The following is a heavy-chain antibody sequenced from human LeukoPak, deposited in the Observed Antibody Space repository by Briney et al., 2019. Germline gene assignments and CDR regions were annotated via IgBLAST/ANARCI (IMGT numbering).Heavy chain of an antibody. D-gene: IGHD3-22*01. CDR2: IYYSGST. V-gene: IGHV4-59*12. CDR1: GGSISSYY. J-gene: IGHJ4*02. CDR3: ARDIASLHYYDSSGPPV. Sequence: SETLSLTCTVSGGSISSYYWSWIRQPPGKGLEWIGYIYYSGSTYYNPSLKGRVTISVDTSKNQFSLKLSSVTAADTAVYYCARDIASLHYYDSSGPPVWGQGTLVTVSS.